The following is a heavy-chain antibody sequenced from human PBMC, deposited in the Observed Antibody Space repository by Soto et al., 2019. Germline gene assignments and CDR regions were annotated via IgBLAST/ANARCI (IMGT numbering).Heavy chain of an antibody. J-gene: IGHJ6*04. CDR3: VRGIIVVGSFSGLDF. V-gene: IGHV3-72*01. CDR1: GFTFSDHY. Sequence: PGGSLRLSCVISGFTFSDHYMDWVRQAPGKGLERVGRSRDRGNSYTTDYAASVKGRLTISRDDSKNLLYLQIKSLKTEDTAFYFCVRGIIVVGSFSGLDFWGKGTTVPVSP. CDR2: SRDRGNSYTT. D-gene: IGHD2-15*01.